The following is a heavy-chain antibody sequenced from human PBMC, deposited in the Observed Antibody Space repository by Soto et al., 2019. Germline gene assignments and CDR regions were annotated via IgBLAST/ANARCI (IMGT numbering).Heavy chain of an antibody. Sequence: EVQLLESGGGLVQPGGSVRLSCAASGFTFSSDVMGWVRQAPGKGLEWVSVIRRSSGGTYYEDSVKGRFAISRDNSKNTLYLQMNSLRAEDTAVYYCANCGGDCHSEGHYFDFWGQGTLVAVSS. V-gene: IGHV3-23*01. J-gene: IGHJ4*02. CDR3: ANCGGDCHSEGHYFDF. CDR2: IRRSSGGT. CDR1: GFTFSSDV. D-gene: IGHD2-21*02.